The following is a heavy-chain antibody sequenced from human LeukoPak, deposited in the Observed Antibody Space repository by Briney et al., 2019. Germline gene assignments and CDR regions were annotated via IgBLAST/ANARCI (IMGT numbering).Heavy chain of an antibody. V-gene: IGHV4-34*01. Sequence: SETLSLTCALYGGSFSGYYWSWIRQPPGKGLEWIGEINHSGSTNYNPSLKSRVTISVDTSKNQFSLKLSSVTAADTAVYYCARAPYYYDRSDWFDPWGQGTLVTVSS. D-gene: IGHD3-22*01. CDR2: INHSGST. J-gene: IGHJ5*02. CDR3: ARAPYYYDRSDWFDP. CDR1: GGSFSGYY.